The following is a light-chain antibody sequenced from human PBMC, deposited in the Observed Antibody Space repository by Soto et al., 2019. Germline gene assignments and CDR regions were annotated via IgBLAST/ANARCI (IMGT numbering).Light chain of an antibody. CDR1: SSDIGAYNY. Sequence: QSALTQPASVSGSPGQSITISCTGTSSDIGAYNYVSWYQQHPGKAPKLIIYAVSNRPSGVSERFSGSKSDSTASLSISGLQAEDEADYYCCSYARTSTYVFGPGTKVTVL. V-gene: IGLV2-14*01. J-gene: IGLJ1*01. CDR3: CSYARTSTYV. CDR2: AVS.